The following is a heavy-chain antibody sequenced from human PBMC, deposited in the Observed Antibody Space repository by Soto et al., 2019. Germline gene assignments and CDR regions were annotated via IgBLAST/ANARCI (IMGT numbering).Heavy chain of an antibody. CDR1: RYPFSIYT. Sequence: ASVKVSLKASRYPFSIYTMHWVRQAPGQGLEWMGWINTAYGNTKYSQKVQGRVAISRDTSASTADVELSSLSSEDPAGYYCSREANYNLLNGLDYWGQGTLVTVSS. CDR2: INTAYGNT. J-gene: IGHJ4*02. D-gene: IGHD3-10*01. CDR3: SREANYNLLNGLDY. V-gene: IGHV1-3*04.